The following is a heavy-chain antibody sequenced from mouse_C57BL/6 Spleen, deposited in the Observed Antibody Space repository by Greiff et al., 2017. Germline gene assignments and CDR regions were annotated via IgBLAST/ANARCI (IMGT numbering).Heavy chain of an antibody. V-gene: IGHV7-3*01. CDR1: GFTFTDYY. CDR3: ARYMIARIVAPLEY. CDR2: IRNKANGYTT. D-gene: IGHD3-3*01. J-gene: IGHJ2*01. Sequence: EVKLVESGGGLVQPGGSLSLSCAASGFTFTDYYMSWVRHPPGKALEWLGFIRNKANGYTTEYSASVKGRLTISRDNSQNILYLQMNALRAEDSATYYCARYMIARIVAPLEYWGQGTTLTVSS.